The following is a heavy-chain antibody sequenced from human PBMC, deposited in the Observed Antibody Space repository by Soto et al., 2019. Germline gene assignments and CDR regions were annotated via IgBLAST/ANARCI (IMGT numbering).Heavy chain of an antibody. J-gene: IGHJ6*02. Sequence: QVQLVQSGAEEKKPGASVKVSCKTSGYTFTSYAMPWVRQAPGQRLEWMGWINAGNGNTKYSQKFQGRVTITRDTSASTAYMELSSLRSEDTAVYYGASNHLGATPYGMDFWGQGTTVTVSS. CDR2: INAGNGNT. CDR3: ASNHLGATPYGMDF. CDR1: GYTFTSYA. D-gene: IGHD1-26*01. V-gene: IGHV1-3*05.